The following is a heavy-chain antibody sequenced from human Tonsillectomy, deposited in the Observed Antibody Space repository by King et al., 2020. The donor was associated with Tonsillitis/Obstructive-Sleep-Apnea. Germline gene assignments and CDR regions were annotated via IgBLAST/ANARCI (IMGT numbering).Heavy chain of an antibody. Sequence: QLVQSGGGVVRPGGSLRLSCAASGFIFDDYGMSWVRQAPGKGLEWVSGINWNGGSTGYAASVKGRFTISRDNAKNSLYLQMNSLRAEDTALYYCARDFVVGAWERTAFDIWGQGTMVTVSS. CDR2: INWNGGST. CDR3: ARDFVVGAWERTAFDI. V-gene: IGHV3-20*04. CDR1: GFIFDDYG. J-gene: IGHJ3*02. D-gene: IGHD1-26*01.